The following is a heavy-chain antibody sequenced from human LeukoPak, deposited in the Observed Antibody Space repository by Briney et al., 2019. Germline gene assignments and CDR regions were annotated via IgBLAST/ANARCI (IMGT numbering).Heavy chain of an antibody. Sequence: ASVRVSCKASGYTFTSYDINWVRQATGQGLEWMGWMNPNSGNTGYAQKFQGRVTMTRNTSISTAYMELSSLRSDDTAVYYCAREDSSGREYYWGQGTLVTVSS. J-gene: IGHJ4*02. CDR1: GYTFTSYD. D-gene: IGHD6-19*01. CDR2: MNPNSGNT. CDR3: AREDSSGREYY. V-gene: IGHV1-8*01.